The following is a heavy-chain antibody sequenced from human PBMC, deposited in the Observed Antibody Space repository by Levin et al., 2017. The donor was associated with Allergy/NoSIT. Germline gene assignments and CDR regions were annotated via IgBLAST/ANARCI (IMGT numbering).Heavy chain of an antibody. V-gene: IGHV3-9*01. Sequence: GGSLRLSCAASEFTFDDYAMHWVRQAPGKGLEWVSGISWNSGRIGYADSVKGRFTISRDNAKNSLYLQMNSLRTEDTALYYCAKDMYYSYSSGAPIDYWGQGTLVTVSS. CDR1: EFTFDDYA. D-gene: IGHD6-6*01. CDR3: AKDMYYSYSSGAPIDY. CDR2: ISWNSGRI. J-gene: IGHJ4*02.